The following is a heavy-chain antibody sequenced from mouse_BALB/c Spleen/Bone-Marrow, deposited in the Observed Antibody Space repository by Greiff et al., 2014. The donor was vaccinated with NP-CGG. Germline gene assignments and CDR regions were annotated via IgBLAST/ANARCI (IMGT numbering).Heavy chain of an antibody. J-gene: IGHJ3*01. CDR3: ARGGITTSPFAY. V-gene: IGHV1-87*01. CDR1: GYTFTNYW. D-gene: IGHD2-4*01. Sequence: QVQLKESGAELARPGASVKLSCKASGYTFTNYWMHWVKQRPGQGLEWIGTIFPGDGDTRYTQKFKGKATLTADKSSTTAYMQLRSLASEDSAVYYCARGGITTSPFAYWGQGTLVTVSA. CDR2: IFPGDGDT.